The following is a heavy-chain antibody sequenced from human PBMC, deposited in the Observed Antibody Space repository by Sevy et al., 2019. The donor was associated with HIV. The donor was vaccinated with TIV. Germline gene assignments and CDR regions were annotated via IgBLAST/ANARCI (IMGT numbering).Heavy chain of an antibody. CDR2: IKKDGSEK. J-gene: IGHJ6*02. Sequence: GGSLRLSCVASRFSFSSYWMTWVRQTPGKGLEWVSSIKKDGSEKYYVDSVKGRFTISRDNAKNSLSLQMKSLRGEDTAVYFCARGHYGMDVWGQRTTVTVSS. CDR3: ARGHYGMDV. V-gene: IGHV3-7*01. CDR1: RFSFSSYW.